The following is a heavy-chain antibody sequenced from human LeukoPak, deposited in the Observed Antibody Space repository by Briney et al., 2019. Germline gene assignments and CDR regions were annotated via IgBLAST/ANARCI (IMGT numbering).Heavy chain of an antibody. CDR3: ARVRYYYDSGGYLHGYYFDY. CDR1: GGSISSGGYS. V-gene: IGHV4-30-2*01. D-gene: IGHD3-22*01. J-gene: IGHJ4*02. Sequence: SQTLSLTCAVSGGSISSGGYSWSWIRQPPGKGLEWIGYIYHSGSTYYNPSLKSRVTISVDRSKNQFSLKLSSVTAADTAVYYCARVRYYYDSGGYLHGYYFDYWGQGTLVTVSS. CDR2: IYHSGST.